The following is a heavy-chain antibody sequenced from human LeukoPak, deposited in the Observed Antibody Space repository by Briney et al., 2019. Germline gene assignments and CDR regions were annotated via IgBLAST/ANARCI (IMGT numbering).Heavy chain of an antibody. J-gene: IGHJ4*02. CDR2: INHSGST. D-gene: IGHD2-15*01. CDR3: ARGSRRYCSGGSCYYFDY. CDR1: GGSFSGYY. V-gene: IGHV4-34*01. Sequence: SETLSLTCAVYGGSFSGYYWSWIRQPPGKGLEWIGEINHSGSTNYNPSLKSRVTISVDTSKNQFSLKLSSVTAADTAVYYCARGSRRYCSGGSCYYFDYWGQGTLVTVSS.